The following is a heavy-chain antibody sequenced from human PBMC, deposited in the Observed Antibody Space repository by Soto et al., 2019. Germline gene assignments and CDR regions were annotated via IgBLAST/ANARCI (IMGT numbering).Heavy chain of an antibody. Sequence: GGSLRLSCAASGFTFSSYGMHWVRQAPGKGLEWVAVISYDGSNKYYADSVKGRFTISRDNSKNTLYLQMNSLRAEDTAVYYCAPPGKLQWPIDYWGQGTLVTVSS. CDR2: ISYDGSNK. CDR1: GFTFSSYG. D-gene: IGHD6-19*01. J-gene: IGHJ4*02. CDR3: APPGKLQWPIDY. V-gene: IGHV3-30*03.